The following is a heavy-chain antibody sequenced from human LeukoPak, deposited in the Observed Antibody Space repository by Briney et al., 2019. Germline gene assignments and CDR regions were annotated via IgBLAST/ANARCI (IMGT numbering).Heavy chain of an antibody. D-gene: IGHD4-11*01. V-gene: IGHV4-39*01. J-gene: IGHJ5*02. Sequence: SETLSLTCTVSGGSVTSSSYYWGWIGQPPGKGLEWIGSVWIGSLYHSGSTYYNPSLKSRVTISVDTSKNQFSLKLSSVTAADTAVYYCARHSSMTTVTIRPWGQGTLVTVSS. CDR2: LYHSGST. CDR3: ARHSSMTTVTIRP. CDR1: GGSVTSSSYY.